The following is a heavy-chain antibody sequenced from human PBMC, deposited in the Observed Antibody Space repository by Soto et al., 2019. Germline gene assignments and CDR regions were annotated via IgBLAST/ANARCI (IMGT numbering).Heavy chain of an antibody. V-gene: IGHV3-30*18. Sequence: QPGGSLRLSCAASGFTFSSYGMHWVRQAPGKGLEWVAVISYDGSNKYYADSVKGRFTISRDNSKNTLYLQMNSLRAEDTAVYYCAKGSDSSGYYYGLEDYWGQGTLVTVSS. CDR2: ISYDGSNK. D-gene: IGHD3-22*01. CDR3: AKGSDSSGYYYGLEDY. CDR1: GFTFSSYG. J-gene: IGHJ4*02.